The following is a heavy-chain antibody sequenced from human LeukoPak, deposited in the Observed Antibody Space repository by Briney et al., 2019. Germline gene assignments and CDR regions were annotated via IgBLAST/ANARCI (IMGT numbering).Heavy chain of an antibody. D-gene: IGHD2-15*01. CDR3: ARDFTDIRGGGYFDN. V-gene: IGHV3-23*01. CDR1: GFTFSNYA. CDR2: ISGSGGST. J-gene: IGHJ4*02. Sequence: GGSLRLSCAASGFTFSNYAMSWVRQAPGKGLEWVSSISGSGGSTSYADSVKGRFTISRDNSKNTLYLQMNSLRSEDTAVYHCARDFTDIRGGGYFDNWGQGTLVTVSS.